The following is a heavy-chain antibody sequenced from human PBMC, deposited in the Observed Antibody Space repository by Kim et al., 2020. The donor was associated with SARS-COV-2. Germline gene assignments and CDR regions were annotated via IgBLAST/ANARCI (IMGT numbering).Heavy chain of an antibody. CDR2: IYYSGST. J-gene: IGHJ6*02. CDR3: ARSYGSGSYDSYYYYGMDV. CDR1: GGSISSYY. V-gene: IGHV4-59*08. Sequence: SETLSHTCTVSGGSISSYYWSWIRQPPGKGLEWIGYIYYSGSTNYNPSLKSRVTISVDTSKNQFSLKLSSVTAADTAVYYCARSYGSGSYDSYYYYGMDVWGQGTTVTVSS. D-gene: IGHD3-10*01.